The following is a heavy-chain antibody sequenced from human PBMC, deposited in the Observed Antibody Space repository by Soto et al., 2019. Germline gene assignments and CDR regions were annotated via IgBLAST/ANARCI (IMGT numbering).Heavy chain of an antibody. CDR2: IYYSGST. CDR3: ARDGGNGDATDLDV. V-gene: IGHV4-59*01. D-gene: IGHD4-17*01. J-gene: IGHJ6*02. Sequence: WTWIRQPPGKGLEWIGYIYYSGSTNYNPSLKSRVTISVDTSKNQFSLKVRSLTAADTAVYYCARDGGNGDATDLDVWGQGTTLTVSS.